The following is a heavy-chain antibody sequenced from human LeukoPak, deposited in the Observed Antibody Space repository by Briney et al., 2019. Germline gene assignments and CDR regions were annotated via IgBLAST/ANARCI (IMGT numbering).Heavy chain of an antibody. V-gene: IGHV4-31*03. J-gene: IGHJ4*02. Sequence: SETLSLTCTVSGGSISSGGYYWSWIRQHPGKGLEWIGYIYYSGGTYYNPSLKSRVTISVDTSKNQFSLKLSSVTAADTAVYYCARVRGVAGRYLFDYWGQGTLVTVSS. CDR2: IYYSGGT. D-gene: IGHD1-14*01. CDR3: ARVRGVAGRYLFDY. CDR1: GGSISSGGYY.